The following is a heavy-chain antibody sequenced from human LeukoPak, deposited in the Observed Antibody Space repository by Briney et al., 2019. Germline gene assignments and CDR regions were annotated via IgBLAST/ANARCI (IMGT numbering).Heavy chain of an antibody. J-gene: IGHJ6*02. V-gene: IGHV3-7*01. CDR2: IKQDGSEK. D-gene: IGHD4-17*01. Sequence: PGGSLRLSCAASGFTFGSYWMSWVRQAPGKGLEWVANIKQDGSEKYYVDSVKGRFTISRDNAKNSLYLQMNSLRAEDTAVYYCARSDYGDYYGMDVWGQGTTVTVSS. CDR1: GFTFGSYW. CDR3: ARSDYGDYYGMDV.